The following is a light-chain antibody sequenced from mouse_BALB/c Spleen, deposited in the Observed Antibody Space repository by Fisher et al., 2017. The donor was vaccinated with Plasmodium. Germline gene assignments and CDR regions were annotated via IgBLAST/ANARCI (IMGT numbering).Light chain of an antibody. J-gene: IGKJ5*01. Sequence: DIVMTQTTATLSVTPGDSVSLSCRASQSIASNLHWYQQKSHESPRLLINYTSQSISGIPSRFSGSGSGTDFTLSINNVETEDFGVYFCQQSNSWPLTFGAGTKLGL. CDR2: YTS. CDR1: QSIASN. CDR3: QQSNSWPLT. V-gene: IGKV5-43*01.